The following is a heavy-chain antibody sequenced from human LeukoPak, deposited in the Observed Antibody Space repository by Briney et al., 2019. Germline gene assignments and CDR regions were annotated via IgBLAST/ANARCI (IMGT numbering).Heavy chain of an antibody. V-gene: IGHV1-18*01. CDR2: ISAYNGNT. D-gene: IGHD3-22*01. CDR3: ARWRGYYYNYFDY. Sequence: ASVKVSCKASGYTFTIYGISWVRHGPGQRLEWMGWISAYNGNTNYAQKLQGRVTMTTDTSTSTAYMELRSLRSDDTAVYYCARWRGYYYNYFDYWGQGTLVTVSS. CDR1: GYTFTIYG. J-gene: IGHJ4*02.